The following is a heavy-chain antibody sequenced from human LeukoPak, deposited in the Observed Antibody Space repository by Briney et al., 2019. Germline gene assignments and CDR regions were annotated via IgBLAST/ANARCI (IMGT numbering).Heavy chain of an antibody. J-gene: IGHJ4*02. Sequence: ASVKVSCKASGYTFTGYYTHWVRQAPGQGLEWMGWINPNSGGTNYAQKFQGRVTMTRDTSISTAYMELSRLRSDDTAVYYCARVKEYRGYLFGYWGQGTLVTVSS. CDR3: ARVKEYRGYLFGY. CDR2: INPNSGGT. CDR1: GYTFTGYY. D-gene: IGHD2-2*03. V-gene: IGHV1-2*02.